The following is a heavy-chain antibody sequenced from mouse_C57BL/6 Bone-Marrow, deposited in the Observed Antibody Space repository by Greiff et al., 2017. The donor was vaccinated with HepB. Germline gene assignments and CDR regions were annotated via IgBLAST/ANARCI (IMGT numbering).Heavy chain of an antibody. CDR2: IYPRSGNT. CDR3: AKRGLLAF. J-gene: IGHJ3*01. Sequence: VQLQESGAELARPGASVKLSCTASGYTFTSYGISWVKQRPGQGLEWIGEIYPRSGNTYYNEKFKGKATLTEDKSSSTALMALRSLTSEDSAVDFCAKRGLLAFGGRGTGVTVSA. CDR1: GYTFTSYG. V-gene: IGHV1-81*01.